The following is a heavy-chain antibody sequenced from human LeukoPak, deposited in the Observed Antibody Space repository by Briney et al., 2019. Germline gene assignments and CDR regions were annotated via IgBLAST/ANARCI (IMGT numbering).Heavy chain of an antibody. Sequence: RPGGSLRLSCVASGFTFNNYWMHSVRQAPGKGLLWVSRINSDGSIINYADSVKGRFTISRDNAKNTLYLQMNSLRAEDTAVYYCARRYYASGSPPDYWGQGILVTVSS. CDR2: INSDGSII. D-gene: IGHD3-10*01. V-gene: IGHV3-74*01. J-gene: IGHJ4*02. CDR1: GFTFNNYW. CDR3: ARRYYASGSPPDY.